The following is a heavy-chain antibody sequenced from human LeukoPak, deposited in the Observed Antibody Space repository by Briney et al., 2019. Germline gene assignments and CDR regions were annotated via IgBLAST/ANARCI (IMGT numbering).Heavy chain of an antibody. J-gene: IGHJ6*02. D-gene: IGHD2-21*01. CDR1: GFTFSTYE. CDR3: ARRLPYYGMDV. CDR2: ISTSGSTM. Sequence: GGSLRLSCAASGFTFSTYEMNWVRQAQGKGREWVSYISTSGSTMYYADSVKGRFTISRDNAKNSLYLQMNSLRAEDTAVYYCARRLPYYGMDVWGQGTTVTVS. V-gene: IGHV3-48*03.